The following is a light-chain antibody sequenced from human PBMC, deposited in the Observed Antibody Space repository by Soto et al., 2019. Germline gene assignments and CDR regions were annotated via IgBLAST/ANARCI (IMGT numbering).Light chain of an antibody. CDR3: QQYNSYSRT. J-gene: IGKJ1*01. V-gene: IGKV1-5*03. Sequence: SQMSQPPFTLSASVEDRVTITCRASQSISSWLAWYQQKPGKAPKLLIYKASSLESGVPSRFSGSGSGTEFTLTISSLQPDDFATYYCQQYNSYSRTFGQGTKVDIK. CDR1: QSISSW. CDR2: KAS.